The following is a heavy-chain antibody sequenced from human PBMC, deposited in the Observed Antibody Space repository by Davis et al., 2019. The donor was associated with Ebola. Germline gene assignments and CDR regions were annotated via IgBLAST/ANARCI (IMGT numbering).Heavy chain of an antibody. Sequence: SETLSLPCAVYGGSFSGYYWSWIRQPPGKGLEWIGEINHSGSTNYNPSLKSRVTISADTSKNQFSLKLNSVTATDTAVYYCTRTTRDSGWFIDFWGRGTLVTVSS. CDR3: TRTTRDSGWFIDF. D-gene: IGHD6-19*01. CDR2: INHSGST. J-gene: IGHJ4*02. CDR1: GGSFSGYY. V-gene: IGHV4-34*01.